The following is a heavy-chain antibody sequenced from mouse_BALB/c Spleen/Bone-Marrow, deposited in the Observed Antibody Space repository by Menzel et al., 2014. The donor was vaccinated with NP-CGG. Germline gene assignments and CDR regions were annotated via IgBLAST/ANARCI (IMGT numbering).Heavy chain of an antibody. CDR3: ARAGRYDGNFDY. Sequence: EVQLQQSGGGLVKPGGSLKLSCAASGFTFSSCAMSWVRQTPEKRLEWVATISSGGSYTYCLDSVKGRFTISRDNAKNTLYLQMSSLRSKDTAMYYCARAGRYDGNFDYFGHATTLTVSS. CDR2: ISSGGSYT. CDR1: GFTFSSCA. V-gene: IGHV5-9-3*01. J-gene: IGHJ2*01. D-gene: IGHD2-14*01.